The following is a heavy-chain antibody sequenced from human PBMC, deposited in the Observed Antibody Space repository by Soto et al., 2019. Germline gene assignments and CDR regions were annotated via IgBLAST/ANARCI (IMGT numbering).Heavy chain of an antibody. J-gene: IGHJ5*02. CDR2: ISSSSSYI. Sequence: EVQLVESGGGLVKPGGSLRLSCAASGFTFSSYSMNWVRQAPGKGLEWVSSISSSSSYIYYADSVKGRFTISRDDAKNSLYLQMNSLRAEDTAVYYCARYYDFWSRNWFDPWGQGTLVTVSS. CDR3: ARYYDFWSRNWFDP. V-gene: IGHV3-21*01. D-gene: IGHD3-3*01. CDR1: GFTFSSYS.